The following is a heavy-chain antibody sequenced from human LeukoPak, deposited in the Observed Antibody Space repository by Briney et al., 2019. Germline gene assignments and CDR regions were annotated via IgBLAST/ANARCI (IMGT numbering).Heavy chain of an antibody. Sequence: GGSLRLSCAASGFTFSSYSMNWVRQAPGKGLEWVSSITSGGSNKYYADSVKGRFTTSRANAMNSLYLQMNSPRAEDTAVYYCARGKEEIWGVITYWGQGTLVTVSS. CDR3: ARGKEEIWGVITY. CDR2: ITSGGSNK. D-gene: IGHD3-10*01. CDR1: GFTFSSYS. J-gene: IGHJ4*02. V-gene: IGHV3-21*01.